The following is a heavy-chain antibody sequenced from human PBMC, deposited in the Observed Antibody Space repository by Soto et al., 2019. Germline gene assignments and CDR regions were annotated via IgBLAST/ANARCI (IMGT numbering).Heavy chain of an antibody. CDR2: IYTRGTT. CDR1: GFSVSNNY. J-gene: IGHJ4*02. V-gene: IGHV3-53*01. D-gene: IGHD2-21*01. CDR3: AKLWGYYFES. Sequence: GGSLGLSCSASGFSVSNNYMTWVRQAPGRRPEWVAVIYTRGTTHYADFATGRFTFSRDNSKNTLYLQMDSLGPEDTAVYYCAKLWGYYFESWGPGTLVTVSS.